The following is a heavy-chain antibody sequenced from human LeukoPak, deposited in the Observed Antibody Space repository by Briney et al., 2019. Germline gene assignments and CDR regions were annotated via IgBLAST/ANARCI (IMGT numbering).Heavy chain of an antibody. V-gene: IGHV5-51*01. Sequence: GESLKISCKGSGYSFTSYWIGWVRQMPGKGLEWMGIIYPGDSDTRYSPSFQGQVTISADKSISTAYLQWSSLKASDTAMYCCATRTNWGTDAFDIWGQGTMVTVSS. CDR1: GYSFTSYW. CDR3: ATRTNWGTDAFDI. D-gene: IGHD7-27*01. CDR2: IYPGDSDT. J-gene: IGHJ3*02.